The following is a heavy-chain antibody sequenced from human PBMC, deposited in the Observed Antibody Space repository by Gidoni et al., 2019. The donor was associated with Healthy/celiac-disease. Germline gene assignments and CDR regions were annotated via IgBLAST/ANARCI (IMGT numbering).Heavy chain of an antibody. D-gene: IGHD3-10*01. CDR1: GFTFSSYG. V-gene: IGHV3-33*01. CDR2: IWYDGSNK. CDR3: ARDVPGAYYYGSGSPGGP. J-gene: IGHJ5*02. Sequence: QVQLVESGGGVVQPGRSLRLSCAASGFTFSSYGRHWVRQAPGKGLEWVAVIWYDGSNKYYADSVKGRFTISRDNSKNTLYLQMNSLRAEDTAVYYCARDVPGAYYYGSGSPGGPWGQGTLVTVSS.